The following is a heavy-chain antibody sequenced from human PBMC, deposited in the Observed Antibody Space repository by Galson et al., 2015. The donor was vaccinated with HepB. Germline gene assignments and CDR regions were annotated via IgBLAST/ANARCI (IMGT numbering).Heavy chain of an antibody. Sequence: SLRLSCAASGFTVSSNYMSWVRQAPGKGLEWVSVIYSGGSTYYADSVKGRFTISRDNSKNTLYLQMNSLRAEDTAVYYCARDLGYGFHYYGMDVWAKGPRSPSP. J-gene: IGHJ6*02. CDR1: GFTVSSNY. D-gene: IGHD7-27*01. CDR3: ARDLGYGFHYYGMDV. V-gene: IGHV3-66*01. CDR2: IYSGGST.